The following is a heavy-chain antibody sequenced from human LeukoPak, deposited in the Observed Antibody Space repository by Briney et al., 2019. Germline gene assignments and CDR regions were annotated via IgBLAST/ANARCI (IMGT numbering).Heavy chain of an antibody. J-gene: IGHJ4*02. V-gene: IGHV3-30*02. D-gene: IGHD3-3*01. CDR3: AKAYYDFWSGYNFDY. Sequence: GGSLRLSCAASGFTFSSYGMHWVRQAPGKGLEWVAFIRYDGSNKYYADSVKGRFTISRDNSKNTLYLQMNSLRAEDTAVYYCAKAYYDFWSGYNFDYWGQGTLVTVSS. CDR2: IRYDGSNK. CDR1: GFTFSSYG.